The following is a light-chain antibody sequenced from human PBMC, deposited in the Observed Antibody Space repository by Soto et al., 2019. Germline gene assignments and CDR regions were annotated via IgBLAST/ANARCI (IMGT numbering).Light chain of an antibody. J-gene: IGKJ3*01. Sequence: DIQMTQSPSSLSASVGDRVTITCRASQGISNYLAWFQQKPVKAPKSLIYAASSLQSVVSSKFSGCGLGTEFTLTITGRQPDDFETYNSHQNTTFPLTFGLGTKV. CDR2: AAS. V-gene: IGKV1-16*02. CDR1: QGISNY. CDR3: HQNTTFPLT.